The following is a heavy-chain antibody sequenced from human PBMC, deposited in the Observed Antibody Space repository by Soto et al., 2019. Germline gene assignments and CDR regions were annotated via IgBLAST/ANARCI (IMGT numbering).Heavy chain of an antibody. CDR2: ISSSSSYI. CDR1: GFTFSSYS. Sequence: EVQLVESGGGLVKPGGSLRLSCAASGFTFSSYSMNWVRQAPGKGLEWVSSISSSSSYIYYADSVKGRFTISRYNAKNSLYLQMNSLRAEDTAMYYCARVGYCSSTSCYDYYYMDVWGKGTTVTVSS. D-gene: IGHD2-2*01. V-gene: IGHV3-21*01. J-gene: IGHJ6*03. CDR3: ARVGYCSSTSCYDYYYMDV.